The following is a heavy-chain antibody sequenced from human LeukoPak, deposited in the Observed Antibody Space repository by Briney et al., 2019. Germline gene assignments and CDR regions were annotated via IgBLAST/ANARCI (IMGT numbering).Heavy chain of an antibody. Sequence: ASVKVSCKASGYTFTSYYMHWVRQAPEQGLEWMGIINPSGGSTSYAQKFQGRVTMTRDTSTSTVYMELSSLRSEDTAVYYCARVVIVGATTGAFDIWGQGTMVTVSS. CDR1: GYTFTSYY. CDR3: ARVVIVGATTGAFDI. J-gene: IGHJ3*02. V-gene: IGHV1-46*01. D-gene: IGHD1-26*01. CDR2: INPSGGST.